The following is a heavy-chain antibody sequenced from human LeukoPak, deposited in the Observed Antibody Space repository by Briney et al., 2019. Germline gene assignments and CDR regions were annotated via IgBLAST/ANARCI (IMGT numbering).Heavy chain of an antibody. V-gene: IGHV5-51*01. Sequence: GESLKTSCKGSGYSFTSYWIGWVRQMPGKGQEWMGIIYPGDSDTSYSPSFQGQVTISADKSISTAYLQWSSLKASDTAMYYCAREGHYYDSSGYYGGGDFDYWGQGTLVTVSS. CDR1: GYSFTSYW. CDR2: IYPGDSDT. D-gene: IGHD3-22*01. CDR3: AREGHYYDSSGYYGGGDFDY. J-gene: IGHJ4*02.